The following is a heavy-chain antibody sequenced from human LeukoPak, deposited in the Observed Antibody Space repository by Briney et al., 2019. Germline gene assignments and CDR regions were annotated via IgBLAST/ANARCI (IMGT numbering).Heavy chain of an antibody. CDR1: GYTFTSYG. CDR3: VRDPTIFGVVAEYFQH. Sequence: ASVKVSCKASGYTFTSYGISWVRQAPGQGLEWMGWISAYNGNTNYAQKLQGRVTMTTDTSTSTAYMELRSLRSDDTAVYYCVRDPTIFGVVAEYFQHWGQGTLVTVSS. J-gene: IGHJ1*01. V-gene: IGHV1-18*01. D-gene: IGHD3-3*01. CDR2: ISAYNGNT.